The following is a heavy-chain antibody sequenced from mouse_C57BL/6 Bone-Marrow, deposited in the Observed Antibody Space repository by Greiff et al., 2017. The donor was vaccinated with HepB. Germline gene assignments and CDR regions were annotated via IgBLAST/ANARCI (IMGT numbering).Heavy chain of an antibody. Sequence: EVQLQESGGGLVKPGGSLKLSCAASGFTFSDYGMHWVRQAPEKGLEWVAYISSGSSTIYYADTVKGRFTISRDNAKNTLFLQMTSLRSEDTAMYYCARATVVATFDYWGQGTTLTVSS. V-gene: IGHV5-17*01. CDR3: ARATVVATFDY. D-gene: IGHD1-1*01. CDR2: ISSGSSTI. J-gene: IGHJ2*01. CDR1: GFTFSDYG.